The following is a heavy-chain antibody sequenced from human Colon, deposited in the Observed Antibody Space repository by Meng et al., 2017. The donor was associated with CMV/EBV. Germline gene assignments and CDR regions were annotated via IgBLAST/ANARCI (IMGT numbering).Heavy chain of an antibody. J-gene: IGHJ4*02. Sequence: QVPLMQSGAEMREPGASVKVSCKASGYTFTGYLIHWVRQAPGQGLEWMGWINPYSGDTIYAQKFEVGVTMTRDASITTAYLELSSLKSDDTAVYYCGTFGGDFDYWGQGTLVTASS. V-gene: IGHV1-2*02. CDR2: INPYSGDT. CDR1: GYTFTGYL. CDR3: GTFGGDFDY. D-gene: IGHD3-3*01.